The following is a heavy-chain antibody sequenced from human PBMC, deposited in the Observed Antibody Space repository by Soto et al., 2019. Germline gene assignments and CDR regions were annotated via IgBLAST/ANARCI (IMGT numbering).Heavy chain of an antibody. D-gene: IGHD3-3*01. CDR3: ARWSYLDY. J-gene: IGHJ4*02. Sequence: GGPLRLTCADSGFSFGSYALSWVRQSPGKGLERVSTISGSDVKTFYADSVKGRVSITRDTSQSTLYLQMNSLRADDTAMYYCARWSYLDYWGQGTRVTVSS. V-gene: IGHV3-23*01. CDR1: GFSFGSYA. CDR2: ISGSDVKT.